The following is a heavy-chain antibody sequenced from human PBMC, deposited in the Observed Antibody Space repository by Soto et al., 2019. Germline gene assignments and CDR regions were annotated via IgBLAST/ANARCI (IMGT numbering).Heavy chain of an antibody. J-gene: IGHJ4*02. CDR1: GGSISSYY. Sequence: SETLSLTCTVSGGSISSYYWSWIRKPPGKGLEWIGYIYYSGSTNYNPSHKSRVTISVDTSKNQFSLKLNSMTAADTAVYYCARHNYGSGSTYFDYWGQGTLVTVSS. CDR3: ARHNYGSGSTYFDY. V-gene: IGHV4-59*08. D-gene: IGHD3-10*01. CDR2: IYYSGST.